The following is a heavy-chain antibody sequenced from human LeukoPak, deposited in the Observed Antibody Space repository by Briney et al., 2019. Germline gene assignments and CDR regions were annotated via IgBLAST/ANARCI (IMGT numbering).Heavy chain of an antibody. V-gene: IGHV3-7*03. D-gene: IGHD6-19*01. J-gene: IGHJ4*02. CDR1: VFTFISYW. Sequence: VGSLRLSCAASVFTFISYWVSWVGQAPGKGREGVGNIKEDGSEKYYVDSVKGRFTISRDNAKNSLYLQMNSLRAEDTAVYYCARIIAVAGFDYWGQGTLVTVSS. CDR3: ARIIAVAGFDY. CDR2: IKEDGSEK.